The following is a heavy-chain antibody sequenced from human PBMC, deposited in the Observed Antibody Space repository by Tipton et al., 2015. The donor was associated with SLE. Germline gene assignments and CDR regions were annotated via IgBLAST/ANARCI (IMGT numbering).Heavy chain of an antibody. Sequence: TLSLTCTVSGGSISSHYWSWIRRPPGKALEWIAYINYSGSTNYNPSLKSRVTMSVDTFKNQFSLKLSSVTAADTAVYYCARRRGSSWYEDYFDYWGQGTLVTVSS. CDR1: GGSISSHY. V-gene: IGHV4-59*11. D-gene: IGHD6-13*01. J-gene: IGHJ4*02. CDR2: INYSGST. CDR3: ARRRGSSWYEDYFDY.